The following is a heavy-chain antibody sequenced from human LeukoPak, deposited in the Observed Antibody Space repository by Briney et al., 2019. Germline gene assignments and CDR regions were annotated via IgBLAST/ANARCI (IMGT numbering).Heavy chain of an antibody. D-gene: IGHD3-16*01. J-gene: IGHJ2*01. CDR3: VTGHYDSRMYFDL. CDR2: IKFDGSLA. V-gene: IGHV3-74*01. CDR1: GFTFSTYW. Sequence: PGGSLRLSCTASGFTFSTYWIHWVRQAPGKGLVWVSQIKFDGSLASYADSVKGRFTISRDNAKNTLYLQMNSLGTEDTAVYYCVTGHYDSRMYFDLWGRGTLVTVSP.